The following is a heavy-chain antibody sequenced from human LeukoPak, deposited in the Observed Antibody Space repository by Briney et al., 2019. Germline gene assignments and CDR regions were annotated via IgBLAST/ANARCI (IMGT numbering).Heavy chain of an antibody. Sequence: GGSLRLSCAASGFSFSSYSMNWVRQAPGKGLEWVASISSTSSYIYQADSVKGRFTISRDNAENSLYLQMNSLRAEDTAVYYCARLTDYGESYYYYYYMDIWGKGTTVTVSS. J-gene: IGHJ6*03. CDR1: GFSFSSYS. CDR2: ISSTSSYI. CDR3: ARLTDYGESYYYYYYMDI. V-gene: IGHV3-21*06. D-gene: IGHD4-17*01.